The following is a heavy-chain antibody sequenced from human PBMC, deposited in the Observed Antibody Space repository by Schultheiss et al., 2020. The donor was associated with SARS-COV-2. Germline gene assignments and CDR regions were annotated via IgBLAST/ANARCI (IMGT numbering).Heavy chain of an antibody. CDR3: ARAGNGWNAFDL. V-gene: IGHV3-53*01. CDR1: GFTFSSYS. J-gene: IGHJ3*01. Sequence: GESLKISCAASGFTFSSYSMSWVRQAPGKGLEWVSVIYSGGSTYYADSVRGRFTISRDNARNSLYLQMDSLRAEDAAVYYCARAGNGWNAFDLWGQGTMVTVSS. D-gene: IGHD6-19*01. CDR2: IYSGGST.